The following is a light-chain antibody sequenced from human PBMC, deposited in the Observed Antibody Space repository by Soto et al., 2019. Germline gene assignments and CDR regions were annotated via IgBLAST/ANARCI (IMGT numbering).Light chain of an antibody. Sequence: AIQMTQSPSSVSASVGDRVTITCRASQGIRNELGWYQQKPGKAPKLLIYIASSLQSGVPSRFSDSGSGTDLILTISGLQPEDFATYFCLQDFTYPRTFGQGTKV. CDR3: LQDFTYPRT. V-gene: IGKV1-6*01. J-gene: IGKJ1*01. CDR2: IAS. CDR1: QGIRNE.